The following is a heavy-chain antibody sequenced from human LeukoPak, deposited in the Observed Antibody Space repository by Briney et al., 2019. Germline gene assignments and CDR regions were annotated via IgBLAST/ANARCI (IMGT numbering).Heavy chain of an antibody. D-gene: IGHD6-13*01. Sequence: SQTLSLTRAISGDSVSSNSAAWNWIRQSPSRGLEWLGRTYYRSKWYNDYAVSVKSRITINPDTSKNQFSLQLNSVTPEDTAVYYCARVPSYSSSWGTYYFDYWGQGTLVTVSS. CDR1: GDSVSSNSAA. V-gene: IGHV6-1*01. CDR3: ARVPSYSSSWGTYYFDY. J-gene: IGHJ4*02. CDR2: TYYRSKWYN.